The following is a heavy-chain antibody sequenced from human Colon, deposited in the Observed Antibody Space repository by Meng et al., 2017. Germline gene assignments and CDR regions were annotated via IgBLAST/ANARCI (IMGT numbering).Heavy chain of an antibody. CDR1: GYTFTDYH. CDR3: ARVLFSGSYPSGY. D-gene: IGHD1-26*01. Sequence: QVQLVHSGAEVKKPGASVKVSCKASGYTFTDYHMHWVRQAPGQGLEWMGRIDPNSGGTNYAQKFQGRVTMTRDTSITTAYMELSRLRSDDTAVYYCARVLFSGSYPSGYWGQGTLVTVSS. CDR2: IDPNSGGT. V-gene: IGHV1-2*06. J-gene: IGHJ4*02.